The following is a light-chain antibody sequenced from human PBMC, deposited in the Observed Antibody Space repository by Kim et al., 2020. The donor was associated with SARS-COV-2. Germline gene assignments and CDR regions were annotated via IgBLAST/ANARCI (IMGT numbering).Light chain of an antibody. CDR3: SSYAGSNNYV. CDR2: EVS. Sequence: QSVLTQPPSASGSPGQSVTISCTGTGSDVGGYNYVSWYQHHPGKAPKLMIYEVSKRPSGVPDRFSGSKSGNTASLTVSGLQAEDEADYYCSSYAGSNNYVFGTGTKVTVL. CDR1: GSDVGGYNY. J-gene: IGLJ1*01. V-gene: IGLV2-8*01.